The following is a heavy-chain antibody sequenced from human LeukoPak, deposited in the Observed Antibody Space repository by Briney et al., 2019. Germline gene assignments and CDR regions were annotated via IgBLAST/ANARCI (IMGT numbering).Heavy chain of an antibody. V-gene: IGHV3-48*03. CDR2: ISSSGSDI. D-gene: IGHD5-24*01. Sequence: GGSLRLSCAASGFTFSNYEMHWVRQAPGKGLEWVSYISSSGSDIYYADSVKGRFTISRDNAKNSLYLQMNSLRAEDTAVYYCAREDGYSDSSEFDYWGQGTLVLVSS. CDR3: AREDGYSDSSEFDY. J-gene: IGHJ4*02. CDR1: GFTFSNYE.